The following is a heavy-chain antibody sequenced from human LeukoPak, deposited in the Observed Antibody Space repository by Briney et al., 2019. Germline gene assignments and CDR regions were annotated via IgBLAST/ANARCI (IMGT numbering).Heavy chain of an antibody. D-gene: IGHD3-22*01. V-gene: IGHV1-69*05. CDR3: ARDPDYYDSSGYFFFSWGPGDY. CDR2: IIPIFGTA. Sequence: ASVKVSCKASGGTFSSYAISWVRQSPGQGLEWMGGIIPIFGTANYAQKFQGRVTITTDESTSTAYMELSSLRSEDTAVYYCARDPDYYDSSGYFFFSWGPGDYWGQGTLVTVSS. J-gene: IGHJ4*02. CDR1: GGTFSSYA.